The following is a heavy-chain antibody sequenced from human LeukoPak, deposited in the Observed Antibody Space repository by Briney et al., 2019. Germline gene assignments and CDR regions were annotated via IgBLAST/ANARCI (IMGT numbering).Heavy chain of an antibody. J-gene: IGHJ4*02. V-gene: IGHV3-30-3*01. D-gene: IGHD1-26*01. CDR3: ARVSLGALGY. CDR1: GFTFSSYA. Sequence: GGSLRLSCAASGFTFSSYAMHWVRQPPGKGLEWVAVLSYDGSNKYYADSVKGRFTISRDNSKSTLYLQMNSLRVEDTAVYYCARVSLGALGYWGQGTLVTVSS. CDR2: LSYDGSNK.